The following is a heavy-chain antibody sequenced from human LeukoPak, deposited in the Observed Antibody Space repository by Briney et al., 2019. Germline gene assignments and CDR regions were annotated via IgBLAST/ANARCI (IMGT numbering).Heavy chain of an antibody. V-gene: IGHV3-53*01. CDR3: AREKQKYSSGWYCLDY. D-gene: IGHD6-19*01. CDR1: GFNVSSNY. CDR2: IYSGGSA. Sequence: GGSLRLSCAASGFNVSSNYMSWVRQAPGKGLEWVSVIYSGGSAYYADSVKGRFTISRDNSKNTLYLQMNSLRAEDTAVYYCAREKQKYSSGWYCLDYWGQGTLVTVSS. J-gene: IGHJ4*02.